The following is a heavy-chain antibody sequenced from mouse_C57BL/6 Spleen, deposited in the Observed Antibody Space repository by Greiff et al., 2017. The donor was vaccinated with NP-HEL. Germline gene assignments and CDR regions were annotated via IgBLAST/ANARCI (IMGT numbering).Heavy chain of an antibody. Sequence: VQLQQSGTVLARPGASVKMSCKTSGYTFTSYWMHWVKQRPGQGLEWIGAIYPGNSDTSYNQKFKGKAKLTAVTSASTAYMALSSLTNEDSAVYYCTRDQLLRSYFDYWGQGTTLTVSS. V-gene: IGHV1-5*01. J-gene: IGHJ2*01. CDR1: GYTFTSYW. CDR2: IYPGNSDT. CDR3: TRDQLLRSYFDY. D-gene: IGHD1-1*01.